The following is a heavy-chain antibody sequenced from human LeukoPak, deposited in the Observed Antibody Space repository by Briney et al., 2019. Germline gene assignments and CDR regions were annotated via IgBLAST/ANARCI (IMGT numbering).Heavy chain of an antibody. CDR1: GGPFSGYY. D-gene: IGHD6-13*01. V-gene: IGHV4-34*01. J-gene: IGHJ5*02. CDR3: ARWAAAGQDWFDP. Sequence: SETLSLTCAVYGGPFSGYYWSWIRQPPGKGLEWIGEINHSGSTNYNPSLKSRVTISVDTSKNQFSLKLSSVTAADTAVYYCARWAAAGQDWFDPWGQGTLVTVSS. CDR2: INHSGST.